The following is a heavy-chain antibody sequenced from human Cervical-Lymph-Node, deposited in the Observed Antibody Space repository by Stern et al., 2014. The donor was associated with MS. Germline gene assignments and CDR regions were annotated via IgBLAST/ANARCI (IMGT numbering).Heavy chain of an antibody. CDR2: ITPSNGAT. D-gene: IGHD3-3*01. CDR3: ASPRGGFSSSRLFLAFDP. J-gene: IGHJ5*02. Sequence: VQLVQSGAEVKTPGASVKVSCKASGDTFTSYFIHWVRQAPGQGLEWMGWITPSNGATDRAQRFQGRVTLTRDASTRTAYMELRRLKSDDTAVYYCASPRGGFSSSRLFLAFDPWGQGTLVTVSS. V-gene: IGHV1-2*02. CDR1: GDTFTSYF.